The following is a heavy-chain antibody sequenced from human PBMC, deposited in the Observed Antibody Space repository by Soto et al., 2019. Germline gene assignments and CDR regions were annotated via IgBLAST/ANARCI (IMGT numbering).Heavy chain of an antibody. D-gene: IGHD1-26*01. V-gene: IGHV4-31*03. CDR1: GGSISSGGYY. CDR2: IYYSGST. J-gene: IGHJ5*02. Sequence: TLTLTGTVSGGSISSGGYYWSWIRQHPGKGLEWIGYIYYSGSTYYNPSLKSRVTISVDTSKNQFSLKLSSVTAADTAVYYCARDSGSIVGATTTTNWFDPWGQGTLVTVSS. CDR3: ARDSGSIVGATTTTNWFDP.